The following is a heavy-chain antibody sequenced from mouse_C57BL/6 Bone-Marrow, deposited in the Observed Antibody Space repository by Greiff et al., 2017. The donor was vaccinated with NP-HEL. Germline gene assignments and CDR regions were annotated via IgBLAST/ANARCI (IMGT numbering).Heavy chain of an antibody. V-gene: IGHV1-85*01. CDR3: ARIIPSPYAMDY. J-gene: IGHJ4*01. CDR2: IYPSDGST. Sequence: QVQLQQSGPELVKPGASVKLSCKASGYTFTSYDINWVKQRPGQGLEWIGWIYPSDGSTKYNEKFKGKATLTVDTSSSTAYMELHSLTSEDSAVYFCARIIPSPYAMDYWGQGTSVTVSS. CDR1: GYTFTSYD.